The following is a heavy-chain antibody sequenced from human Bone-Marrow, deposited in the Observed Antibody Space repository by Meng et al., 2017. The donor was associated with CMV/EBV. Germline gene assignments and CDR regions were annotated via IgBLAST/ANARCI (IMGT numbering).Heavy chain of an antibody. Sequence: GESLKISCAASGFRFGDNAMAWIRQAPGKGPEWVSYIGGSATTMYYSDSVKGRFVISRDNAQNSLYLQMNSLRDEDTAVYYCSTPPGTTAMRGYWGQGTLVTVSS. J-gene: IGHJ4*02. CDR3: STPPGTTAMRGY. CDR1: GFRFGDNA. CDR2: IGGSATTM. D-gene: IGHD1-1*01. V-gene: IGHV3-11*01.